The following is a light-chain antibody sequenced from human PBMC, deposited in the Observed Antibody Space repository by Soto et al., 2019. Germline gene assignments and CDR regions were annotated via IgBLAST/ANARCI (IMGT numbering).Light chain of an antibody. CDR1: QTISSW. V-gene: IGKV1-5*03. J-gene: IGKJ1*01. CDR3: QQYTNWPWT. Sequence: DIQMTQSPSPLSGSVGDRVTITCRASQTISSWLAWYQQKPGKAPKLLIYKASTLKSGVPSRFSGSGSGTEFTLTISSLQSEDVALYYCQQYTNWPWTLGQGTKVDIK. CDR2: KAS.